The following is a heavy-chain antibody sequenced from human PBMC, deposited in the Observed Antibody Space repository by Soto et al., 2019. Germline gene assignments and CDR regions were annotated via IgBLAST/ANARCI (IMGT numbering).Heavy chain of an antibody. CDR2: IFWNDEI. CDR1: GFSLSTYGVG. V-gene: IGHV2-5*01. D-gene: IGHD1-26*01. Sequence: SGPTLVNPTQTLTLTCTVSGFSLSTYGVGVGWIRQPPGKAPEWLAFIFWNDEIHYSPSLRSTRTITKDTSKNQVVLTMSNMDPVDTATYYYAHRLNSGFFLYWGDGILVTVSS. J-gene: IGHJ4*01. CDR3: AHRLNSGFFLY.